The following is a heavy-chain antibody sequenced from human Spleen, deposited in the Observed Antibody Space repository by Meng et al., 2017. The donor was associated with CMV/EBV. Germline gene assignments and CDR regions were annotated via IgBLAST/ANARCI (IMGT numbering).Heavy chain of an antibody. J-gene: IGHJ4*02. Sequence: ASVKVSCKASGYTFTSYGVSWVRQAPGQGLEWVGTISAYNANTDYAQKVQDRVTINIDTSTSTSYMELRSLRSDDTAVYYCARARLGRSSRLFYFDYWGQGTLVTVSS. CDR1: GYTFTSYG. CDR2: ISAYNANT. CDR3: ARARLGRSSRLFYFDY. D-gene: IGHD6-13*01. V-gene: IGHV1-18*04.